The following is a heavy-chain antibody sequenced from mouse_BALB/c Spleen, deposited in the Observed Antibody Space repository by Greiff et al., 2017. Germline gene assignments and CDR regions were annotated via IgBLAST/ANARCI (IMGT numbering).Heavy chain of an antibody. J-gene: IGHJ2*01. Sequence: QVQLQQSGPELVRPGVSVKISCKGSGYTFTDYAMHWVKQSHAKSLEWIGVISTYYGNTNYNQKFKGKATMTVDKSSSTAYMELARLTSEDSAIYYCARGATALFDYWGQGTTLTVSS. V-gene: IGHV1-67*01. CDR3: ARGATALFDY. CDR2: ISTYYGNT. D-gene: IGHD1-2*01. CDR1: GYTFTDYA.